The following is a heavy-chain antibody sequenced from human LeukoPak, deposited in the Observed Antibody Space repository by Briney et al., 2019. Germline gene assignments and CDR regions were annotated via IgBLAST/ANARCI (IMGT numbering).Heavy chain of an antibody. CDR2: ISTSSSTI. Sequence: PGGSLRLSCAPSGFTFSTYSMNWVRQAPGKGLEWVSYISTSSSTIYYADSVKGRFTISRDNAKNSLYLQMNSLRAEDTAVYYCAKAPRPWVGGATGSRYYFHYWGQGTLVTVSS. CDR3: AKAPRPWVGGATGSRYYFHY. CDR1: GFTFSTYS. V-gene: IGHV3-48*01. D-gene: IGHD1-26*01. J-gene: IGHJ4*02.